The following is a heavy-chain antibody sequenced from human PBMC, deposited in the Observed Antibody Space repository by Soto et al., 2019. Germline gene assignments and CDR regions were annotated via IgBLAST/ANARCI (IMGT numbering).Heavy chain of an antibody. CDR2: ISYGGSDK. V-gene: IGHV3-30*18. CDR3: AKDLLRPGRAYGMDV. CDR1: GFTFSSYG. J-gene: IGHJ6*02. Sequence: GGSLRLSCAASGFTFSSYGMHWVRQAPGKGLEWVAVISYGGSDKNYADSVKGRFIISKDNSKNTLYLQMNSLRAEDTAVYYCAKDLLRPGRAYGMDVWGQGTTVTVSS.